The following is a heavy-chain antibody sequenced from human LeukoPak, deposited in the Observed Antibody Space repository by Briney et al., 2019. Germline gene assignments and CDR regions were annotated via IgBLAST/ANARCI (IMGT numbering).Heavy chain of an antibody. CDR3: ARNAEQQLAYFDY. CDR1: GGSISSSSYY. Sequence: SETLSLTCTVSGGSISSSSYYWGWIRQPAGKGLEWIGSIYYSGSTYYNPSLKSRVTISVDTSKNQFSLKLSSMTAADTAVYYCARNAEQQLAYFDYWGQGTLVTVSS. J-gene: IGHJ4*02. V-gene: IGHV4-39*01. CDR2: IYYSGST. D-gene: IGHD6-13*01.